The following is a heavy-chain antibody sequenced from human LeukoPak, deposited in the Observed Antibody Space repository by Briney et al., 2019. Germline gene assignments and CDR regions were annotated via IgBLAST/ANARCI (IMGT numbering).Heavy chain of an antibody. J-gene: IGHJ4*02. V-gene: IGHV4-59*05. Sequence: SETLSLTCTVAGGSISSHYWSWIRQPPGKGLEWIGSIHYSGSTNYNPSLKSRVTISVDTSKNQFSLKLTSVTAADTAVYYCASDSGYDSFTYWGQGTLVTVSS. CDR1: GGSISSHY. CDR2: IHYSGST. D-gene: IGHD5-12*01. CDR3: ASDSGYDSFTY.